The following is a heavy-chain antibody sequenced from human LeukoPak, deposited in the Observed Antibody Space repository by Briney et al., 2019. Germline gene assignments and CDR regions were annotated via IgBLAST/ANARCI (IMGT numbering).Heavy chain of an antibody. CDR3: AREVISTPSYFDY. CDR2: IHRNDKT. J-gene: IGHJ4*02. CDR1: GFTVSSSF. D-gene: IGHD2-2*01. Sequence: GGSLRLSCAASGFTVSSSFIYWVRRAPGKGLEWVSFIHRNDKTYYAGSVKGRFTMSRDSSKNTLYLQMNSLGADDTAVYYCAREVISTPSYFDYWGQGILVTVSS. V-gene: IGHV3-53*01.